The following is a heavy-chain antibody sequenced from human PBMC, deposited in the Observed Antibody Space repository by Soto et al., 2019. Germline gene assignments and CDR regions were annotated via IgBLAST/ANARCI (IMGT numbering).Heavy chain of an antibody. Sequence: TGGSLRLSCAASGFTFSSYWMHWVRQAPGKGLVWVSRINSDGSSTSYADSVKGRFTISRDNAKNTLYLQMNSLRAEDTAVYYCARDLHPGYSSSWYYLRHYYGMDVWGQGTTVTVSS. V-gene: IGHV3-74*01. J-gene: IGHJ6*02. CDR1: GFTFSSYW. D-gene: IGHD6-13*01. CDR2: INSDGSST. CDR3: ARDLHPGYSSSWYYLRHYYGMDV.